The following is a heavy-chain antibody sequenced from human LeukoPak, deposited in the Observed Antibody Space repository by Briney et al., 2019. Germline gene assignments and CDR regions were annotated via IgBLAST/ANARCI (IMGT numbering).Heavy chain of an antibody. J-gene: IGHJ3*02. D-gene: IGHD3-22*01. CDR2: IIPILGIA. V-gene: IGHV1-69*04. CDR3: ARDSRYYYDSPAAFDI. Sequence: SVKVSCKASGGTFSSYAISWVRQAPGQGLEGMGRIIPILGIANYAQKFQGRVTITADKSTSTAYMELSSLRSEDTAVYCCARDSRYYYDSPAAFDIWGQGTMVTVSS. CDR1: GGTFSSYA.